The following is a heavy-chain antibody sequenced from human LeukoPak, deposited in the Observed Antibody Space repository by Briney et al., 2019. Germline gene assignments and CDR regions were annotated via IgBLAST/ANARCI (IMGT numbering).Heavy chain of an antibody. D-gene: IGHD6-13*01. CDR3: AHGWFDP. CDR2: ISGGST. Sequence: GGSLRLSCAASGFTVSSNEMSWFRQAPGKGLEGVSSISGGSTYYADSRKGRFTIPRDNSKNTLYLQMNSLRAEDTAVYQLAHGWFDPWGQGTLVTVSS. J-gene: IGHJ5*02. CDR1: GFTVSSNE. V-gene: IGHV3-38-3*01.